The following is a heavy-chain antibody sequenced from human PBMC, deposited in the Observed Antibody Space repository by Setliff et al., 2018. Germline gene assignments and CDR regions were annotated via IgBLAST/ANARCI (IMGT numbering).Heavy chain of an antibody. CDR2: INHSGST. CDR3: ARRYNFWSGYLDY. J-gene: IGHJ4*02. CDR1: GGSFSGYY. Sequence: PSETLSLTCAVYGGSFSGYYWSWIRQPPGKGLEWIGEINHSGSTNYNPSLKSRVTISVDTSKNQFSLKLSSVTAADTAVYYCARRYNFWSGYLDYWGQGTLVTVPQ. D-gene: IGHD3-3*01. V-gene: IGHV4-34*01.